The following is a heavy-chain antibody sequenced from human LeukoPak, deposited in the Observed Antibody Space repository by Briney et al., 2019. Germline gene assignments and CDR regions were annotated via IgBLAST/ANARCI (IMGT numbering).Heavy chain of an antibody. Sequence: PGGSLRLSCAASGFTFSSYAMHWVRQAPGKGLEWVAVISYDGSNKYYADSVKSRFTISRDNSKNTLYLQMNSLRAEDTAVYYCARRNTPDYWGQGTLVTVSS. V-gene: IGHV3-30-3*01. CDR3: ARRNTPDY. CDR1: GFTFSSYA. J-gene: IGHJ4*02. CDR2: ISYDGSNK. D-gene: IGHD1-14*01.